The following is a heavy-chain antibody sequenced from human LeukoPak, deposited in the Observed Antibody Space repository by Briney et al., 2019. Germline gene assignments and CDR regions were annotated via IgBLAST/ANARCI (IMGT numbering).Heavy chain of an antibody. V-gene: IGHV3-23*01. Sequence: GGSLRLSCAASGFTFSSYAMSWVRQAPGRGLEWVSAISGSGGSTYYADSVKGRFTISRDNSKNTLYLQVNSLRAEDTAVYYCAKDLWGTDYYFDYWGQGTLVTVSS. J-gene: IGHJ4*02. CDR3: AKDLWGTDYYFDY. CDR1: GFTFSSYA. CDR2: ISGSGGST. D-gene: IGHD3-16*01.